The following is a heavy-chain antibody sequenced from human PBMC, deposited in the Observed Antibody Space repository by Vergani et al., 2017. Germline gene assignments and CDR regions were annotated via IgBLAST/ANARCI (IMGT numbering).Heavy chain of an antibody. CDR1: GFTFGDYA. Sequence: EVQLVESGGGLVQPGRSLRLSCTASGFTFGDYAMSWFRQAPGKGLEWVGFIRSKAYGGTTEYAASVKGRLTISRDDSKSIAYLQMNSLKTEDTAVYYCTRRLRELIWEKFDYYMDVWGKGTTVTVSS. CDR2: IRSKAYGGTT. D-gene: IGHD1-26*01. J-gene: IGHJ6*03. V-gene: IGHV3-49*03. CDR3: TRRLRELIWEKFDYYMDV.